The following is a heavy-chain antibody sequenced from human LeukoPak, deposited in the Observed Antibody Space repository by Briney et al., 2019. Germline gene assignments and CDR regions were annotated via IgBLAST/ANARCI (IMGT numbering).Heavy chain of an antibody. CDR2: IYHSGST. D-gene: IGHD6-13*01. CDR1: GYSISSGYY. J-gene: IGHJ4*02. Sequence: SETLSLTCTVSGYSISSGYYWGWIRQPPGKGLEWIGSIYHSGSTYYNPSLKSRVTISVDTSKNQFSLKLSSVTAADTAVYYCARQNKYSSSPFDYWGQGTLVTVSS. CDR3: ARQNKYSSSPFDY. V-gene: IGHV4-38-2*02.